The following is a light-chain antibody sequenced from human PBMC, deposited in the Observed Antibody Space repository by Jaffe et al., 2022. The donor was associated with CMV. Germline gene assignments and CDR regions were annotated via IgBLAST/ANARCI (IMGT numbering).Light chain of an antibody. CDR2: EDT. V-gene: IGLV3-10*01. J-gene: IGLJ3*02. CDR1: ALPKKY. Sequence: SYELTQPPSVSVSPGQTARITCSGDALPKKYAYWYQQKSGQAPVLVVYEDTKRPSGIPERFSGSSSGTVATLTLSGAQVEDEGDYYCYSADSSGDHRVFGGGTKLTVL. CDR3: YSADSSGDHRV.